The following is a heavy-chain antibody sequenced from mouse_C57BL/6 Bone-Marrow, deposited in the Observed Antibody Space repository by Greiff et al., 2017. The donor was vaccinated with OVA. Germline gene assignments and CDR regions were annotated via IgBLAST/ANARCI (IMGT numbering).Heavy chain of an antibody. D-gene: IGHD5-1*01. V-gene: IGHV5-4*01. J-gene: IGHJ4*01. CDR3: ARGGYLPYAMDY. CDR2: ISDGGSYT. Sequence: EVQLQESGGGLVKPGGSLKLSCAASGFTFSSYAMSWVRQTPEKRLEWVATISDGGSYTYYPDNVKGRFTISRDNAKNNLYLQMSHLKFEDTAMYYCARGGYLPYAMDYWGQGTSVTVSS. CDR1: GFTFSSYA.